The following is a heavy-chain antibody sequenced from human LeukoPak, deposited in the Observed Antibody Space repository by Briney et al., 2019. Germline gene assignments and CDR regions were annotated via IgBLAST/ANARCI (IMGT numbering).Heavy chain of an antibody. Sequence: GGSLRLSCAASGFTFSSYGMHWVRQAPGKGLEWVAVISYDGSNKYYADSVKGRFTISRDNSKNTLYLQMNSLRAEDTAVYYCAKGYYYYGMDVWGQGTTVTVSS. CDR3: AKGYYYYGMDV. V-gene: IGHV3-30*18. CDR1: GFTFSSYG. J-gene: IGHJ6*02. CDR2: ISYDGSNK.